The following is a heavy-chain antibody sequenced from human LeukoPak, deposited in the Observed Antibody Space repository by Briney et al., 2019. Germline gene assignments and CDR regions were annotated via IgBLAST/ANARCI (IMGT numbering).Heavy chain of an antibody. CDR2: ISGSGGST. CDR3: AKDRGDSSGYYPYYFDY. CDR1: GFNFSSYA. J-gene: IGHJ4*02. Sequence: GGSLRLSCAASGFNFSSYAMSWVRQAPGKGLEGVSAISGSGGSTYYADSVKGRFTISRDNSKNTLYLQMNSLRAEDTAVYYCAKDRGDSSGYYPYYFDYWGQGTLVTVSS. D-gene: IGHD3-22*01. V-gene: IGHV3-23*01.